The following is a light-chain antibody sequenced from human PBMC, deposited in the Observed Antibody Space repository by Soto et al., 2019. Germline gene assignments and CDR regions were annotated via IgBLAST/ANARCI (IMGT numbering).Light chain of an antibody. J-gene: IGLJ2*01. V-gene: IGLV1-44*01. CDR3: AAWDVSLVV. CDR2: SDN. Sequence: QSVLTQPPSASGTPGQRVTISCSGSSSNIGTNTVIWYQQLPGAAPTLLIYSDNQRPSGVPDRFAGSKSGTSASLAISGLQSEGEADYYCAAWDVSLVVFGGGTKLTV. CDR1: SSNIGTNT.